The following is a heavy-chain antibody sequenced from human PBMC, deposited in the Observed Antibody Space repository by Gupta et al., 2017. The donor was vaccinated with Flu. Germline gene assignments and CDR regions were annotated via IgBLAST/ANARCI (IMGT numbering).Heavy chain of an antibody. Sequence: QVQLEQSGAEVKKPGSSVKVSCKASGGTFNTYGLSWVRQAPGQGLEWMGGIIPVSGPPTYAPDFQGRVTITADEATTTAYMELSSLTSEDTAIFYCATGSRSGHYYFDHWGQGTLITVST. D-gene: IGHD3-3*01. J-gene: IGHJ4*02. CDR2: IIPVSGPP. CDR1: GGTFNTYG. V-gene: IGHV1-69*01. CDR3: ATGSRSGHYYFDH.